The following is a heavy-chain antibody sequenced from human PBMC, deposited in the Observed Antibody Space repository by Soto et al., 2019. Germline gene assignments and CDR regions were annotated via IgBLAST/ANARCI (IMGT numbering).Heavy chain of an antibody. CDR3: ARGQPNYWYFDL. CDR1: GGSISSGGYS. J-gene: IGHJ2*01. CDR2: IYHSGST. V-gene: IGHV4-30-2*01. Sequence: QLQLQESGSGLVKPSQTLSLTCAVSGGSISSGGYSWSWIRQPPGKGLEWIGYIYHSGSTYYNPYLMSRVTRSVDRSKHQFSLKLSSVTAADTAVYYCARGQPNYWYFDLWGRGTLVTVSS.